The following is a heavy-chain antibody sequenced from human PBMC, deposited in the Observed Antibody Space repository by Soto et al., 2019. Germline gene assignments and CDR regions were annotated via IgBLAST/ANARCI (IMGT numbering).Heavy chain of an antibody. J-gene: IGHJ4*02. V-gene: IGHV3-11*01. CDR2: ISSSGSTI. CDR3: ASQWSGTRYFDH. D-gene: IGHD3-10*02. CDR1: GFTFSDYY. Sequence: QVQLVESGGDLVKPGGSLRLSCAASGFTFSDYYMSWIRQAPGKGLEWVSYISSSGSTIYYADSVKGRFTISRDNAKNSLYLQRNSLRAEDTSVYYCASQWSGTRYFDHWGQGTLVTVSS.